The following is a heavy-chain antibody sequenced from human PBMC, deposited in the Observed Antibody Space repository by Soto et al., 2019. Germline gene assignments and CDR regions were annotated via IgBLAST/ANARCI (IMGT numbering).Heavy chain of an antibody. CDR2: VFYTGIT. CDR1: GGSISSCY. J-gene: IGHJ6*02. Sequence: SETLSLTCTVSGGSISSCYWNWLRQPPGKGLEWIGYVFYTGITNYNPSLKSRVTMSLDTSKNQFSLRLSSVTAADTAVYYCAGTSVDTTMVVYYYGMDVWGQGTTVTVSS. V-gene: IGHV4-59*01. D-gene: IGHD5-18*01. CDR3: AGTSVDTTMVVYYYGMDV.